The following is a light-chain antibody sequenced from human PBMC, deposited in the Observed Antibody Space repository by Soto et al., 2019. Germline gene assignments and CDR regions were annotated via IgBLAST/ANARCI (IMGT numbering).Light chain of an antibody. CDR1: SSDVGGYNY. J-gene: IGLJ2*01. CDR2: DVS. Sequence: SALTQPASVSGSPGQSITISCTGTSSDVGGYNYVSWYQQHPGKAPKLMIYDVSNRPSGVSNRFSGSKSGNTASLTISGLQAEDEADYYCSSYTSSSTLVVFGGGTKHRP. CDR3: SSYTSSSTLVV. V-gene: IGLV2-14*01.